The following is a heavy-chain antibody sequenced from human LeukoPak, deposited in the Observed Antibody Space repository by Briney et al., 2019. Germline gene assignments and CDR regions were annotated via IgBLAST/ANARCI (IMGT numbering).Heavy chain of an antibody. J-gene: IGHJ4*02. V-gene: IGHV3-30*03. D-gene: IGHD1-26*01. CDR3: ARGEWEPGRGYFDY. CDR2: ISYDGNDK. Sequence: PGGSLRLSCAASGFTFSSYVITWVRQAPGKGLEWVAVISYDGNDKYYTGSVKGRFTMSRDNSKKTVYLQMNSLRAEDTAVYYCARGEWEPGRGYFDYWGQGTLVTVSS. CDR1: GFTFSSYV.